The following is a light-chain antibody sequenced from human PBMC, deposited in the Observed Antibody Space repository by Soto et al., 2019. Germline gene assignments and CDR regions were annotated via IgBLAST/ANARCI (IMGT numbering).Light chain of an antibody. CDR3: PQHTIPMYT. CDR2: RAS. CDR1: QSVARD. V-gene: IGKV3-20*01. Sequence: EIVVKHSPGTLSLSPGETTTLSCRASQSVARDLTWYQQKPGQAPRLLISRASTGATGIPDRFSGSGSGTDFTLTINRLEPEDSAVYYCPQHTIPMYTFAHGAK. J-gene: IGKJ2*01.